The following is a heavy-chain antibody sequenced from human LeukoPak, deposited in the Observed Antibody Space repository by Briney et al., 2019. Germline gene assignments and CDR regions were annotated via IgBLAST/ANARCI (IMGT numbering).Heavy chain of an antibody. CDR2: ISSSSSYI. CDR1: GFTFSTYA. D-gene: IGHD3-3*01. J-gene: IGHJ4*02. V-gene: IGHV3-21*04. Sequence: GGSLRLSCAASGFTFSTYAMSWVRRIPGKGLEWVSSISSSSSYIYYADSVKGRFTISRDNAKNSLYLQMNSLRAEDTAVYYCARANDFWSGYSSPLDYWGQGTLVTVSS. CDR3: ARANDFWSGYSSPLDY.